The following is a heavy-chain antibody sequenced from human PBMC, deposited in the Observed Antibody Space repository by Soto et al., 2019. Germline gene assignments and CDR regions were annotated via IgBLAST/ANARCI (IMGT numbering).Heavy chain of an antibody. V-gene: IGHV4-34*01. CDR3: ARASQYSSSSRAWGYYYYGMDV. Sequence: NPSETLSLTCAVYGGSFSGYYWSWIRQPPGKGLEWIGEINHSGSTNYDPSLKSRVTISVDTSKNQFSLKLSSVTAADTAVYYCARASQYSSSSRAWGYYYYGMDVWGQGATVTVSS. J-gene: IGHJ6*02. CDR1: GGSFSGYY. CDR2: INHSGST. D-gene: IGHD6-6*01.